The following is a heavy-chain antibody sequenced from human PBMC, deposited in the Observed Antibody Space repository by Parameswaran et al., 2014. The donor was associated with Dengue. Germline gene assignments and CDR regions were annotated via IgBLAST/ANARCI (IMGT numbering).Heavy chain of an antibody. J-gene: IGHJ6*02. Sequence: ASETLSLTCTVSGVSVRSGSYYWTWIRQPPGKGLEWIGYIYYSGSTKYNPSLKSRVTISIDTSKNQFSLNLSSVTAADTAVYYCAREEGYHHNYGMDVWGQGTTVTVSS. CDR1: GVSVRSGSYY. CDR3: AREEGYHHNYGMDV. CDR2: IYYSGST. V-gene: IGHV4-61*01.